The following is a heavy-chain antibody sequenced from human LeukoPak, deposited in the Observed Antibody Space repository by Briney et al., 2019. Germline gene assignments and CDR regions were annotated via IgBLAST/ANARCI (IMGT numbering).Heavy chain of an antibody. D-gene: IGHD3-16*01. V-gene: IGHV3-23*01. J-gene: IGHJ4*02. Sequence: GASLMFSSASGEFTFSSYTMRWVRQPPGKVLEWVSIIIGNGRRTSYAGSVQGRFTISRDNSKNTLYMQMNSLRAGDTAVYYCAKGGSDYIWGSYRPFEYWGQRTLVTVSS. CDR1: EFTFSSYT. CDR2: IIGNGRRT. CDR3: AKGGSDYIWGSYRPFEY.